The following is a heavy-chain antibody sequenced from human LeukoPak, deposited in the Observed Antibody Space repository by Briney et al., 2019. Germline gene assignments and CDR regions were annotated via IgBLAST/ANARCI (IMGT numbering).Heavy chain of an antibody. V-gene: IGHV3-7*01. CDR1: GFTFSSYW. Sequence: GGSLRLSCAASGFTFSSYWMSWVRQAPGKGLEWVANIKQDGSEKYYVDSVKGRFTISRDNAKNSLYLQMNSLRAEDTAVYYCARDSERGYSYGYSDYWGQGTLVTASS. CDR3: ARDSERGYSYGYSDY. CDR2: IKQDGSEK. D-gene: IGHD5-18*01. J-gene: IGHJ4*02.